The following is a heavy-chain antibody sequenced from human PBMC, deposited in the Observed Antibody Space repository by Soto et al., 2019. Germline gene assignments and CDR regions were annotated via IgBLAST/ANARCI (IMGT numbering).Heavy chain of an antibody. J-gene: IGHJ4*02. CDR1: GYTFPSSG. D-gene: IGHD3-22*01. Sequence: ASVKVSCKASGYTFPSSGISWVRQAPGQGPEWMGWISGHNGNTNHPQSLQGRVTMTTDTSRNTAYMELRSLRSDDTAVYYCARHRFNYYDNTVYYYFDYWGQGTLVTVSS. V-gene: IGHV1-18*04. CDR2: ISGHNGNT. CDR3: ARHRFNYYDNTVYYYFDY.